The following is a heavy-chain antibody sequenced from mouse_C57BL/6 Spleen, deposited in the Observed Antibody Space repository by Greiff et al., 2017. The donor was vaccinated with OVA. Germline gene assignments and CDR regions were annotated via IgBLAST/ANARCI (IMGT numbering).Heavy chain of an antibody. CDR3: ARSRGNPFDY. D-gene: IGHD2-1*01. Sequence: QVQLQQSGAELVKPGASVKLSCKASGYTFTSYWMHWVTQRPGQGLEWIGMIHPNSGSTNYNEKFKSKATLTVDKSSSTAYMQLSSLTSEYSAVYSCARSRGNPFDYWGPGTTLPVSS. CDR2: IHPNSGST. V-gene: IGHV1-64*01. CDR1: GYTFTSYW. J-gene: IGHJ2*01.